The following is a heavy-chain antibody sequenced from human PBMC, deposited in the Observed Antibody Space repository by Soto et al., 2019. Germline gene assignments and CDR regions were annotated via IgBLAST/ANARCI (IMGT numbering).Heavy chain of an antibody. V-gene: IGHV3-23*01. Sequence: VQLLESGGGLEQPGGSLILACTASGFTINHYAMSWGRQAPGKGLERVSAVSGRGGSTKYADSVKGRFIISRNNSNTTLYLQMYSLIGEDTAVYYCAKDSTVTTSLYVYYFGFDVWGQGTTVTVSS. J-gene: IGHJ6*02. CDR2: VSGRGGST. D-gene: IGHD4-17*01. CDR1: GFTINHYA. CDR3: AKDSTVTTSLYVYYFGFDV.